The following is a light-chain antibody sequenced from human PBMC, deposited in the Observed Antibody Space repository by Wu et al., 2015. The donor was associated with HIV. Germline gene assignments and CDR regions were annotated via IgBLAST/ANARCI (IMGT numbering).Light chain of an antibody. CDR1: QSVSRN. CDR2: DAV. J-gene: IGKJ4*01. CDR3: QQYNNWPPT. V-gene: IGKV3-15*01. Sequence: EIMMSQSPATLSVSPGERATLSCRASQSVSRNLAWYQQKPGQAPRLLIFDAVTRATGISARFSGSGSGTEFTLTISNMQSDDFAVYHCQQYNNWPPTFGGGTKVEIK.